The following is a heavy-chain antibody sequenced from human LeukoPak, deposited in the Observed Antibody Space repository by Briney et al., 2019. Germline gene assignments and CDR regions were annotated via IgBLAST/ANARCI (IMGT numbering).Heavy chain of an antibody. CDR3: ARDVGQITIFGVVIH. J-gene: IGHJ4*02. CDR1: GFTFSSYA. V-gene: IGHV3-30-3*01. D-gene: IGHD3-3*01. Sequence: GRSLRLSCAASGFTFSSYAMHWVRQAPGKGLEWVAVISYDGSNKYYADSVKGRFTISRDNSKNTLYLQMNSLRAEDTAVYYCARDVGQITIFGVVIHWGQGTLVTVSS. CDR2: ISYDGSNK.